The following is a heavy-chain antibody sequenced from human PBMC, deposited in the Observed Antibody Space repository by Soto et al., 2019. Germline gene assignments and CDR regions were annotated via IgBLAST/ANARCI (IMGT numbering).Heavy chain of an antibody. CDR1: GFTFSSYW. V-gene: IGHV3-7*01. J-gene: IGHJ6*02. CDR2: MKQDGSKT. Sequence: EVQVVESGGGLVQPGGSLRLSCAASGFTFSSYWMTWVRQAPGKGLEWVANMKQDGSKTYYVDSVKGRFTISRDNAKNSLYLQMNSLRAEDTAVYFCARGRGMDVWGQGTTVTVSS. CDR3: ARGRGMDV.